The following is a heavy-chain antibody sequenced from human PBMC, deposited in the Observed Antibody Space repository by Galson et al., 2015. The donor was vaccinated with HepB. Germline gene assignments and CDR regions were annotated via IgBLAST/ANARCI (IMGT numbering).Heavy chain of an antibody. CDR2: ISGSGGST. J-gene: IGHJ4*02. CDR1: GFTFSSYA. D-gene: IGHD6-13*01. Sequence: SLRLSCAASGFTFSSYAMSWVRQAPGKGLEWVSAISGSGGSTYYADSVKGRFTISRDNSKNTLYLQMNSLRAEDTAVYYCAKVHSPSSSWYYFDYWGQGTLVTVSS. V-gene: IGHV3-23*01. CDR3: AKVHSPSSSWYYFDY.